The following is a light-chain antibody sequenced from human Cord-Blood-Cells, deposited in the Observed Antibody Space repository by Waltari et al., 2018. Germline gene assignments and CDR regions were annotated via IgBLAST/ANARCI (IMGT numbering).Light chain of an antibody. CDR2: GAS. Sequence: EIVLTQSPGTLPLSPGERATLPCRASQSVSSSYLAWYQQKPGPAPRLLIYGASSRATGIPDRFSGSGSGTDFTLTISRLEPEDFAVYYCQQYGSSPPITFGQGTRLEIK. CDR1: QSVSSSY. J-gene: IGKJ5*01. CDR3: QQYGSSPPIT. V-gene: IGKV3-20*01.